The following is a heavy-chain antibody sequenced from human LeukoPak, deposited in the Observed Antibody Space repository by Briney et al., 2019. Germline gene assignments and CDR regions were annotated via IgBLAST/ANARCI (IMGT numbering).Heavy chain of an antibody. CDR2: IYYSGTT. V-gene: IGHV4-59*12. D-gene: IGHD5-12*01. CDR1: GGSISSYY. CDR3: ARESSGYDFTYHYYYMDV. J-gene: IGHJ6*03. Sequence: SETLSLTCTVSGGSISSYYWNWIRQPPGKGLEWIGYIYYSGTTNYNPSLKSRVTISVDTSKNQFSLKLTSVTAADTAVYYCARESSGYDFTYHYYYMDVWGKGTTVTVSS.